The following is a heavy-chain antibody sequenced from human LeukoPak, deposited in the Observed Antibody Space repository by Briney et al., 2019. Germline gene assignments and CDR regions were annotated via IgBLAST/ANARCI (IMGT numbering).Heavy chain of an antibody. V-gene: IGHV3-7*01. D-gene: IGHD3-16*01. CDR3: ARDDASSSFTY. CDR1: GFTFSNAW. Sequence: PGGSLRLSCAASGFTFSNAWMSWVRQAPGMGLEWVASIKPDGSQRDYVDSVKGRFTISRDYAQNSLYLQMNSLRVEDTAVYYCARDDASSSFTYWGQGALVTVSS. CDR2: IKPDGSQR. J-gene: IGHJ4*02.